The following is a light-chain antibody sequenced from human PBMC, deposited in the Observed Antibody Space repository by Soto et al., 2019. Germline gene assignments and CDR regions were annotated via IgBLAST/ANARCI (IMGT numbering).Light chain of an antibody. CDR2: GAS. CDR1: QSISGT. V-gene: IGKV3-15*01. J-gene: IGKJ1*01. Sequence: ERVMTQSRATLSASPLGRATLSCRASQSISGTLAWYQQKPGQAPRLLIYGASTRAAGFPARFSGSGSGTDFTLTISSLQSEDFAVYYCQQYDNWPWTFGQGTKVDI. CDR3: QQYDNWPWT.